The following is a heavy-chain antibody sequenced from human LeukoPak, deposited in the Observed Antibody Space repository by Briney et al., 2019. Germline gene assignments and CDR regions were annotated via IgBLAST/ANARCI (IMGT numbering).Heavy chain of an antibody. V-gene: IGHV1-46*02. D-gene: IGHD3-10*01. Sequence: GASVKVSCKTSGYSFNSHHVHWVRQAPGQGLEWMGINFFHDGTTNNTQKFPGRLTMTRDTSTSTVYMELSSLRSEDTAVYYCARDSGNYHYDMDVWGQGTTVIVSS. CDR1: GYSFNSHH. J-gene: IGHJ6*02. CDR2: NFFHDGTT. CDR3: ARDSGNYHYDMDV.